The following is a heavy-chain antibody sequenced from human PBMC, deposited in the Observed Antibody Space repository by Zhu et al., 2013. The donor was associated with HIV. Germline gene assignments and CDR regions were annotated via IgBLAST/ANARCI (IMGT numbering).Heavy chain of an antibody. J-gene: IGHJ6*02. CDR1: GGTFRNYG. CDR3: ARHCSGGGCYFDTYYYGMDV. V-gene: IGHV1-69*01. Sequence: QVQLVQSGAEVKKPGSSVKVSCKASGGTFRNYGLTWVRQAPGQGLEWMGGIIPIFGTPTYAQKFQDRVTITAVESTNTVYMELSSLTSEDTAVYYCARHCSGGGCYFDTYYYGMDVWGQGTTVIVSS. CDR2: IIPIFGTP. D-gene: IGHD2-15*01.